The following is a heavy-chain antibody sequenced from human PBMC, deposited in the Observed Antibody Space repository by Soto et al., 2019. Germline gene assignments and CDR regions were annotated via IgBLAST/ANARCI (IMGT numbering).Heavy chain of an antibody. CDR3: ATDTYDSSGYYYGSPLVPPITN. Sequence: ASVKVSCKVSGYTLTELSMHWVRQSPGKGLEWMGGFDPEDGETIYAQKFQGRVTMTEDTSTDAAYMELSSLRSEDTAVYYCATDTYDSSGYYYGSPLVPPITNWGQGTLITVSS. CDR2: FDPEDGET. V-gene: IGHV1-24*01. J-gene: IGHJ4*02. D-gene: IGHD3-22*01. CDR1: GYTLTELS.